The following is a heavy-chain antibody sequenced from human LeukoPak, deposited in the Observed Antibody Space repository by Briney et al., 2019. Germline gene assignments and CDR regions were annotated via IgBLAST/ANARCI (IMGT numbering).Heavy chain of an antibody. CDR2: FSGSGAST. CDR3: AKFSPTPLLNYYYYGMDV. Sequence: GGSLRLSCAASGFTFSTFAMSWVRQAPGTGLEWVSCFSGSGASTYYADSVKGRFTISRDNSNNTLYLQMNSLRAEDTAVYYCAKFSPTPLLNYYYYGMDVWGQGTTVTVSS. CDR1: GFTFSTFA. V-gene: IGHV3-23*01. J-gene: IGHJ6*02.